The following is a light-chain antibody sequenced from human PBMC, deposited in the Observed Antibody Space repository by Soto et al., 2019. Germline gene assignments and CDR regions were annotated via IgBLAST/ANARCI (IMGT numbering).Light chain of an antibody. CDR1: SSDVGGYNY. J-gene: IGLJ3*02. Sequence: QSVLTQPASVSGSPGQSITISCTGTSSDVGGYNYVSWYQQHPGKAPKVMIYEVSNRPSGVSNRFSGSKSGNTASLTISGLQAEDEADYYCSSFTSSSALEVFGGGTKLTVL. CDR2: EVS. CDR3: SSFTSSSALEV. V-gene: IGLV2-14*01.